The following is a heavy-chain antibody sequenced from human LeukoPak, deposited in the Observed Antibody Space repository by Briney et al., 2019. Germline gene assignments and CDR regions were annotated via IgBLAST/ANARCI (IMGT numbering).Heavy chain of an antibody. CDR3: TRLRGDYFDS. CDR1: GFKFGDYA. V-gene: IGHV3-49*04. J-gene: IGHJ4*02. Sequence: GSLRLSCTTSGFKFGDYAMSWVRQVPGKGLEWVGLIRSNVFGGTTEYAAPVKGRFSFSRDDSKNIVYLQMNSLKSEDTALYYCTRLRGDYFDSWGQGTRVTVSS. CDR2: IRSNVFGGTT.